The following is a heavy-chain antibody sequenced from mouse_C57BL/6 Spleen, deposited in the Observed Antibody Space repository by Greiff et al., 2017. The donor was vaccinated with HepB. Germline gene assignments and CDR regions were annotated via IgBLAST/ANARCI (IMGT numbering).Heavy chain of an antibody. Sequence: VQLQQPGAELVMPGASVKLSCKASGYTFTSYWMHWVKQRPGQGLEWIGEIDPSDSYTNYNQKFKGKSTLTVDKSSSTAYMQLSSLTSEDSAVYYCARWNYRADYWGQGTTLTVSS. J-gene: IGHJ2*01. D-gene: IGHD2-12*01. V-gene: IGHV1-69*01. CDR3: ARWNYRADY. CDR2: IDPSDSYT. CDR1: GYTFTSYW.